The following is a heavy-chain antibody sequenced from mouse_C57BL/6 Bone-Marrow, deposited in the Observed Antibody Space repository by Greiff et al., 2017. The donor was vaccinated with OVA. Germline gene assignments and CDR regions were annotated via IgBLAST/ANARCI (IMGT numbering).Heavy chain of an antibody. CDR3: ARHSYSYWYFDV. CDR2: ISSGGSYT. J-gene: IGHJ1*03. V-gene: IGHV5-6*02. Sequence: EVMLVESGGDLVKPGGSLKLSCAASGFTFSSYGMSWVRQTPDKRLEWVATISSGGSYTYYPDSVKGRVTISRDNAKNTLYLQMSSLKTEDTAMYYCARHSYSYWYFDVWGTGTTVTVSS. CDR1: GFTFSSYG.